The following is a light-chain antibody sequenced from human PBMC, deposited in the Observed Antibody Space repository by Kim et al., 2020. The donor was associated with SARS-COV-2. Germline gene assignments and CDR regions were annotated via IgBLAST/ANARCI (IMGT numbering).Light chain of an antibody. Sequence: VTIPCSGSTSNFGSNTVNWYQQLPGTAPKLLIYSNNQRPSGVPDRFSGSKSGTSASLAISGLQSEDEADYYCAAWDDSLNGRGVFGGGTQLTVL. CDR2: SNN. CDR1: TSNFGSNT. V-gene: IGLV1-44*01. CDR3: AAWDDSLNGRGV. J-gene: IGLJ2*01.